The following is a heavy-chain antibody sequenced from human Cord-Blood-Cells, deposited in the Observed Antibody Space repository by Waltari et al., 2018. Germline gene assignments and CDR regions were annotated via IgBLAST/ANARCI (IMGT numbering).Heavy chain of an antibody. D-gene: IGHD1-26*01. CDR3: ARGPGSYGY. Sequence: QVQLQQWGAGLLKPSETLSLTCAVYGGSFSGYYWSWIRQPPGKGLEWIGEINHSGSTNCNRFLKCRFTISLGRPKNQLSLTVSSVTAADTAVYYCARGPGSYGYWGQGTLVTVSS. J-gene: IGHJ4*02. CDR2: INHSGST. CDR1: GGSFSGYY. V-gene: IGHV4-34*01.